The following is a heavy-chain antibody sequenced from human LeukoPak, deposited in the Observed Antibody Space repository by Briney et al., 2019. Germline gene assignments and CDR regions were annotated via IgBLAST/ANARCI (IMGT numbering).Heavy chain of an antibody. V-gene: IGHV3-43D*03. Sequence: PGGSLRLSCAASGFTFDDYAMHWVRQAPGKGLEWVSLISWDGGSTYYADSVKGRFTISRDNSKNTLYLQMNSLRAEDTAVYYCAKERGYSSGWFDYWGQGTLVTVSS. CDR1: GFTFDDYA. J-gene: IGHJ4*02. CDR3: AKERGYSSGWFDY. D-gene: IGHD6-19*01. CDR2: ISWDGGST.